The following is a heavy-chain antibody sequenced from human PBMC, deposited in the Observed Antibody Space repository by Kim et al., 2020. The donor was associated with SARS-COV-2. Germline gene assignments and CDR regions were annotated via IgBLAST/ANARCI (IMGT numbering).Heavy chain of an antibody. Sequence: SQTLSLTCAISGDSVSSNSAAWNWIRQSPSRGLEWLGRTYYRSKWYNDYAVSVKSRITINPDTSKNQFSLQLNSVTPEDTAVYYCARSVMVRGPGPYYYYGMDVWGQGTTVTVSS. CDR2: TYYRSKWYN. CDR1: GDSVSSNSAA. V-gene: IGHV6-1*01. J-gene: IGHJ6*02. D-gene: IGHD3-10*01. CDR3: ARSVMVRGPGPYYYYGMDV.